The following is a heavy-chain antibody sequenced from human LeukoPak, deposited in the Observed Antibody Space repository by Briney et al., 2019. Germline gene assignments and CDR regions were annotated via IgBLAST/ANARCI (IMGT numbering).Heavy chain of an antibody. D-gene: IGHD4-17*01. Sequence: ASVKVSCKASGYTFTSYDINWVRQATGQGLEWMGWMNPNSGNTGYAQKFQGRVTMTRNTSISTAYMELSSLRSEDTAVYYCARVRSAVTTLAKRNWFDPWGQGTQVTVSS. CDR1: GYTFTSYD. J-gene: IGHJ5*02. CDR2: MNPNSGNT. V-gene: IGHV1-8*01. CDR3: ARVRSAVTTLAKRNWFDP.